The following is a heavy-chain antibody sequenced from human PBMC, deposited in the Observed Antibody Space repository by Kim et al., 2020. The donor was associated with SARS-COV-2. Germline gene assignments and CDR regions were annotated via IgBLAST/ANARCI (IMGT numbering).Heavy chain of an antibody. CDR2: IYHSGST. V-gene: IGHV4-4*02. J-gene: IGHJ4*02. CDR1: GGSISSSNW. CDR3: ASTEGIAAAGINY. D-gene: IGHD6-13*01. Sequence: SETLSLTCAVSGGSISSSNWWSWVRQPPGKGLEWIGEIYHSGSTNYNPSLKSRVTISVDKSKNQFSLKLSSVTAADTAVYYCASTEGIAAAGINYWGQGTLVTVSS.